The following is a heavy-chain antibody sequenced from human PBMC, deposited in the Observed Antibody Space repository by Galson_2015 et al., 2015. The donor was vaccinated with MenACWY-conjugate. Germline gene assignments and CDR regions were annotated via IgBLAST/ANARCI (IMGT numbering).Heavy chain of an antibody. CDR2: IYWDDDK. Sequence: PPPGKALEWLALIYWDDDKRYSPSLKSRLTITKDTSKNQVVLTMTNMDPVDTATYYCAQGDVFDIWGQGTLVTVSS. CDR3: AQGDVFDI. J-gene: IGHJ3*02. V-gene: IGHV2-5*02.